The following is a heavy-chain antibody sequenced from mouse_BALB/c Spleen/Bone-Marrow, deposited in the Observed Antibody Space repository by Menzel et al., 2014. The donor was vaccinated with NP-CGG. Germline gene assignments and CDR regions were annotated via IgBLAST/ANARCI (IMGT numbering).Heavy chain of an antibody. J-gene: IGHJ2*01. Sequence: SGPELVKPGTSVKMSCKASGYTFTDYYMMWVRQSHGKSLEWIGHINPNTDGTFYNQKFKGKATLTVDKSSSTAYMQLNSQTSEDSAVYYCARSRYFDNWGQGTTLTVSS. CDR3: ARSRYFDN. V-gene: IGHV1-26*01. CDR2: INPNTDGT. CDR1: GYTFTDYY. D-gene: IGHD3-3*01.